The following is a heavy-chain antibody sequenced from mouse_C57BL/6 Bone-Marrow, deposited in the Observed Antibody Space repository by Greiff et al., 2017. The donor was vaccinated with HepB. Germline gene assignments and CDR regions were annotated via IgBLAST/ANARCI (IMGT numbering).Heavy chain of an antibody. CDR3: ARNPLYYGSSYRYFDV. CDR1: GFSLTSYG. D-gene: IGHD1-1*01. J-gene: IGHJ1*03. Sequence: QVQLQQSGPGLVQPSQSLSITCTVSGFSLTSYGVHWVRQSPGKGLEWLGVIWSGGSTDYNAAFISRLSISKDNSKSQVFFKMNSLQADDTAIYYCARNPLYYGSSYRYFDVWGTGTTVTVSS. CDR2: IWSGGST. V-gene: IGHV2-2*01.